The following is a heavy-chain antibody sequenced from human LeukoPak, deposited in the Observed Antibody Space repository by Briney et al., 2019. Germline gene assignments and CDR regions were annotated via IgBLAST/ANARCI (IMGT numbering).Heavy chain of an antibody. CDR2: INSDGSST. Sequence: GGSLRLSCAASGFTFSSYWMHWVRQAPGKGLVWVSRINSDGSSTSYADSVKGRFTISRDNAKNSLYLQMNSLRAEDTAVYYCARGVGTTVTVFDYWGQGALVTVSS. V-gene: IGHV3-74*01. CDR3: ARGVGTTVTVFDY. J-gene: IGHJ4*02. CDR1: GFTFSSYW. D-gene: IGHD4-17*01.